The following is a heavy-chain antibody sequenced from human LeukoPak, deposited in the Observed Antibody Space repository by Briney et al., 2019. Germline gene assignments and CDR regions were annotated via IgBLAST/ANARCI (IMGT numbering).Heavy chain of an antibody. Sequence: GGSLRLSCAASGFTFSSYAMSWVRQAPGKGLEWVSAISGSGGSTYYADSVKGRFTISRDNSKNTLYLQMNSLRAEDTAVYYCAKDGGEVPAAIPYYFDYWGQGTLVTVSP. J-gene: IGHJ4*02. CDR1: GFTFSSYA. V-gene: IGHV3-23*01. CDR2: ISGSGGST. D-gene: IGHD2-2*01. CDR3: AKDGGEVPAAIPYYFDY.